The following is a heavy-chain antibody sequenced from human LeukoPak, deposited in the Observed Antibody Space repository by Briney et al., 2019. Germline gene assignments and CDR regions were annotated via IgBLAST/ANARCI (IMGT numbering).Heavy chain of an antibody. CDR3: AREGYSSSWPEGFDP. Sequence: ASVKVSCKASGYTFTSYYMHWVRQAPGQGLEWMGIINPSGGSTSYAQEFQGRVTMTRDTSTSTVYMELSSLRSEDTAVYYCAREGYSSSWPEGFDPWGQGTLVTVSS. CDR1: GYTFTSYY. J-gene: IGHJ5*02. D-gene: IGHD6-13*01. CDR2: INPSGGST. V-gene: IGHV1-46*01.